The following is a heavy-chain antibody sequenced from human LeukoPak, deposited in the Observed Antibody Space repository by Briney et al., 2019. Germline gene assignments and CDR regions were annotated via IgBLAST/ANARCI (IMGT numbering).Heavy chain of an antibody. CDR1: GYTFTSHG. CDR2: ISTDNGNT. V-gene: IGHV1-18*01. D-gene: IGHD1-7*01. CDR3: AREVSDGGNYWFDP. Sequence: VGSVKVSCKGSGYTFTSHGMSWVRQAPGQGLEWMGWISTDNGNTNYAQKVQDRVTMTTDTSTNTAFMELRSLRSDDTAVYYCAREVSDGGNYWFDPWGQGTLVTVSS. J-gene: IGHJ5*02.